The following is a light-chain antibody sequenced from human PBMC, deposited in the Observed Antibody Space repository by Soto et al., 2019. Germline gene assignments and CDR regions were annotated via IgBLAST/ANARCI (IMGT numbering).Light chain of an antibody. J-gene: IGLJ3*02. V-gene: IGLV2-14*01. CDR3: SSYTSSSTVV. CDR2: DVS. CDR1: SSDVGGYNY. Sequence: QSALTQPASVSGSPGQSTTISCTGTSSDVGGYNYVSWYQQHPGKAPKLMIYDVSNRPSGVSDRFSGSKSGNTASLTISGLQAEDEADYYCSSYTSSSTVVFGGGTQLTVL.